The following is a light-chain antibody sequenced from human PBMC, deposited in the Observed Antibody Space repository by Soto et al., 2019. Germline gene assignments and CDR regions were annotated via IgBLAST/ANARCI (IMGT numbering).Light chain of an antibody. J-gene: IGKJ1*01. CDR1: QDISSS. Sequence: DIQMTQSPSSLSASVGDRVTITCRASQDISSSVAWYQQKPEKVPKLLIYAASTFQSGLPSRFSGSGSGTDFTLTISNLQPEDVEAYYCQKYDRAPRTFGQDTKVYSK. CDR3: QKYDRAPRT. V-gene: IGKV1-27*01. CDR2: AAS.